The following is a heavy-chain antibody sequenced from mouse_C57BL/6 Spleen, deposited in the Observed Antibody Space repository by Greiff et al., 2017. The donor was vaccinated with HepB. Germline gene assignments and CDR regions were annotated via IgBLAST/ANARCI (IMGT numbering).Heavy chain of an antibody. CDR1: GFSLSTFGMG. CDR2: IWWDDDK. CDR3: AGIPHYYGSSPWFAY. D-gene: IGHD1-1*01. Sequence: QVTLKVCGPGILQPSQTLSLTCSFSGFSLSTFGMGVGWIRQPSGKGLEWLAHIWWDDDKYYNPALKSRLTISKDTSKNQVFLKIANVDTAETATYYCAGIPHYYGSSPWFAYWGQGTLVTVSA. J-gene: IGHJ3*01. V-gene: IGHV8-8*01.